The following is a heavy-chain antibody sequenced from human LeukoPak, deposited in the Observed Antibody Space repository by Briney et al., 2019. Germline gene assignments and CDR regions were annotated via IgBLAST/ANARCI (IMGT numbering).Heavy chain of an antibody. J-gene: IGHJ4*02. CDR3: AKGISSSSVQ. CDR1: GFTFSSYG. D-gene: IGHD6-6*01. V-gene: IGHV3-23*01. Sequence: PGGTLRLSCAASGFTFSSYGMSWVRQAPGKGLEWVSAISGSGSSTYYAASVKGRFTISRDNSKNTLYLQMNSPRAEDTAVYYCAKGISSSSVQWGQGTLVTVSS. CDR2: ISGSGSST.